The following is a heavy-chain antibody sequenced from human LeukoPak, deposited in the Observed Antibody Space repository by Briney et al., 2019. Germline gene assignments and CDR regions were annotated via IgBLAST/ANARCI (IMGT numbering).Heavy chain of an antibody. CDR1: GFTFSDYY. CDR3: ARAPGYSSGWYVGAFDI. D-gene: IGHD6-19*01. J-gene: IGHJ3*02. Sequence: PGGSLRLYCAASGFTFSDYYMSWIRQAPGKGLEWVSYISSSDSTIYYADSVKGRFTISRDNAKNSLYLQMNSLRAEDTAVYYCARAPGYSSGWYVGAFDIWGQGTMVTVSS. V-gene: IGHV3-11*04. CDR2: ISSSDSTI.